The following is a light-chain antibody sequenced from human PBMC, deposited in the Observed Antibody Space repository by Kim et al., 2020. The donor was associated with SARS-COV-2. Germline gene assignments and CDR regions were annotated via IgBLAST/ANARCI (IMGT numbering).Light chain of an antibody. Sequence: GKTVRITCQGDSLRSYYASWYQQKPGQAPVLVIYGKNNRPSGIPDRFSGSSSGNTASLTITGAQAEDEADYYCNSRDSSGNHLRVFGGGTQLTVL. CDR1: SLRSYY. CDR3: NSRDSSGNHLRV. CDR2: GKN. J-gene: IGLJ3*02. V-gene: IGLV3-19*01.